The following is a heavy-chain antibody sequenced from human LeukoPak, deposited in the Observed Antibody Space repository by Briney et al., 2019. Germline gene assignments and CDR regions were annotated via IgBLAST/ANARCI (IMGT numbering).Heavy chain of an antibody. V-gene: IGHV4-39*07. D-gene: IGHD6-13*01. CDR3: ASGPVNSSSWYGPLDY. Sequence: SETLSLTCTVSGGSISSSSYYWGWLRQPPGKGLEWIGSIYYSGSTYYNPSLKSRVTISVDTSKNQFSLKLSSVTAADTAVYYCASGPVNSSSWYGPLDYWGQGTLVTVSS. CDR2: IYYSGST. CDR1: GGSISSSSYY. J-gene: IGHJ4*02.